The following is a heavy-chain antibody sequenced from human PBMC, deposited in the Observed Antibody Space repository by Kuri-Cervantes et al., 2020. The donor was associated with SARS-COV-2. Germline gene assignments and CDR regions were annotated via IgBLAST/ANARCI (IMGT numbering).Heavy chain of an antibody. CDR1: TGSVNTGDFY. CDR2: IFYSGTT. D-gene: IGHD6-6*01. CDR3: ARATAFLPSSNSPYYFDY. J-gene: IGHJ4*02. V-gene: IGHV4-30-4*01. Sequence: SETLSLTCTVSTGSVNTGDFYWAWLRQPPGKGLEWIAYIFYSGTTYYNPSLKSRVFISSDASKNQFSLRLSSLTAADTAMYYCARATAFLPSSNSPYYFDYWGQGTLVTVSS.